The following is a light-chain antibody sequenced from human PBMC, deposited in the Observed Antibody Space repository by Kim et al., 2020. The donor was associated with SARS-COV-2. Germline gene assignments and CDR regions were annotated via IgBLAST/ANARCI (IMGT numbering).Light chain of an antibody. CDR1: QSVSSSY. J-gene: IGKJ4*01. V-gene: IGKV3-20*01. CDR3: QQYGSSPAS. Sequence: LSPGERATLACRASQSVSSSYLAWYQQTPGQAPRLLIYGASSRATGIPDRFSGSGSGTDFTLTISRLEPEDFAVYYCQQYGSSPASFGGGTKVEI. CDR2: GAS.